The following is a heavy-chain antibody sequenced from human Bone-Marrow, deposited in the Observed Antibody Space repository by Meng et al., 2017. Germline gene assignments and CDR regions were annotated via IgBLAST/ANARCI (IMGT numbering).Heavy chain of an antibody. Sequence: QVQLQESGPGLVKPSGTLSLTCAVASVSISSTNWWGWVRQPPGKGLEWIGEIHQDGYTNYSPSLKSRVTISVDKSRNQFSLKLNSVTAADTAVYYCARSTSSSWYAGWFDPWGQGTLVTVSS. J-gene: IGHJ5*02. V-gene: IGHV4-4*02. CDR3: ARSTSSSWYAGWFDP. D-gene: IGHD6-13*01. CDR2: IHQDGYT. CDR1: SVSISSTNW.